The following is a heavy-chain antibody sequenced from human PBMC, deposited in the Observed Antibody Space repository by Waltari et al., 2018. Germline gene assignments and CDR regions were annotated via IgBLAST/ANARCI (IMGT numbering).Heavy chain of an antibody. J-gene: IGHJ4*02. CDR1: IDSMSGNNW. Sequence: QLQLQESGPGLVKPSGTLSLTYPVSIDSMSGNNWGSWVRQSPEKGLEWIGQSHRSGRTNYNPSLESRATISIDTANNQFSLKLTSTTAADTAVYYCARDRGRGLYLDSWGQGTLVTVSP. CDR2: SHRSGRT. CDR3: ARDRGRGLYLDS. V-gene: IGHV4-4*02. D-gene: IGHD2-15*01.